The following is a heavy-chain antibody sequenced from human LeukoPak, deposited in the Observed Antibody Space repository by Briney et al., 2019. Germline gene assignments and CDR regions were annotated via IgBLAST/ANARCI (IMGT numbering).Heavy chain of an antibody. CDR3: WIPPRPVDAFDI. V-gene: IGHV3-23*01. Sequence: GGSLRLSCAASGFTFSSYVMSWVRQAPGKGLEWVSNIGGSVGSMFYAASVKGRFAISRDNSKNTLFLQMNNLRVEDTAVYYCWIPPRPVDAFDIWGQGTMVTVSS. J-gene: IGHJ3*02. D-gene: IGHD5-18*01. CDR2: IGGSVGSM. CDR1: GFTFSSYV.